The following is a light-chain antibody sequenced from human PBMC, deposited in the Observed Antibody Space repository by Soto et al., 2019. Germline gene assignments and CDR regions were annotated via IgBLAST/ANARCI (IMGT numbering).Light chain of an antibody. CDR1: QRISSY. J-gene: IGKJ4*01. Sequence: DIQMNQSPSSLSASVGDRVTITCRASQRISSYLNWYQQKPWKAPKLLIYAASSLQSGVPSRFSGSGSGTDFTLTISSLQPEDFAIYYCQQSYSTPLTFGGGTKVDIK. CDR2: AAS. V-gene: IGKV1-39*01. CDR3: QQSYSTPLT.